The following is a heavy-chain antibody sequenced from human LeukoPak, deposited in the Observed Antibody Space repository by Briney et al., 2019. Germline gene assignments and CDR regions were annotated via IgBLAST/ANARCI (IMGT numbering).Heavy chain of an antibody. D-gene: IGHD1-1*01. CDR3: ARDVAGWNLRVYYSDY. Sequence: PGGALRLSCAASGFTFSSYWMSWVRQAPGKGLEWVANIKQDGSEKYYVDSVKGRFTISRDNAKNSLYLQMNSLRAEDTAVYYCARDVAGWNLRVYYSDYWGQGTLVTVSS. CDR2: IKQDGSEK. CDR1: GFTFSSYW. V-gene: IGHV3-7*01. J-gene: IGHJ4*02.